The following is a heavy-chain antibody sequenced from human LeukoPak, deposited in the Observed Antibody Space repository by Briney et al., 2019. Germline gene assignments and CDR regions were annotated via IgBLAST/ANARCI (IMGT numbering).Heavy chain of an antibody. CDR2: ISYSGST. CDR1: GGSISSYY. D-gene: IGHD3-10*01. V-gene: IGHV4-59*08. J-gene: IGHJ5*02. CDR3: ARNYGSGSYYNPNWFDP. Sequence: PSETLSLTCTVSGGSISSYYWSWIRQPPGKGLEWIGYISYSGSTNYNPSLKSRVTISVDTSKNQFSLKLSSVTAADTAVYYCARNYGSGSYYNPNWFDPWGQGTLVTVSS.